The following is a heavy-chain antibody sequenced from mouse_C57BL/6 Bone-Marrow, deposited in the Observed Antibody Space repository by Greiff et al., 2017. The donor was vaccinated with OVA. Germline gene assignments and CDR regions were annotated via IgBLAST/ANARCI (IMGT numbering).Heavy chain of an antibody. CDR1: GFTFSDYY. CDR2: ISNGGGST. D-gene: IGHD1-1*01. J-gene: IGHJ4*01. V-gene: IGHV5-12*01. CDR3: ARRGYYYGPFYAMDY. Sequence: EVTLVESGGGLVQPGGSLKLSCAASGFTFSDYYMYWVRQTPEKRLEWVAYISNGGGSTYYPDTVKGRFTISRDNAKNPLYLQMSRLKSEDTAMYYCARRGYYYGPFYAMDYWGQGTSVTVSS.